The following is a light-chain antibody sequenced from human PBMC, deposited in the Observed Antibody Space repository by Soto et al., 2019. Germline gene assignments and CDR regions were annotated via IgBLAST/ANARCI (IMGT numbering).Light chain of an antibody. CDR1: QSISTW. CDR3: QQYNSYSWK. Sequence: DIQITPSPANLSASVGYSITLNGRASQSISTWLAWYQQKPGKAPKLLIYKASNLESGVPSRFSCSGSQTDFTLTISSLQPDELATYYCQQYNSYSWKVGQWTKVEIK. V-gene: IGKV1-5*03. J-gene: IGKJ1*01. CDR2: KAS.